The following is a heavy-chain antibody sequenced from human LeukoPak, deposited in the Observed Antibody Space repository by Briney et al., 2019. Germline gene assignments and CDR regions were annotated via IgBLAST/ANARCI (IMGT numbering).Heavy chain of an antibody. CDR2: INPNNGGT. CDR1: GYTFTGYY. D-gene: IGHD5-24*01. Sequence: ASVKVSCKASGYTFTGYYMHWVRQAPGQGLEWMGRINPNNGGTNYAQKFQGRVTMTGDTSISTAYLQWSSLKASDTAMYYCARQQRDGYNSYWFDPWGQGTLVTVSS. J-gene: IGHJ5*02. CDR3: ARQQRDGYNSYWFDP. V-gene: IGHV1-2*06.